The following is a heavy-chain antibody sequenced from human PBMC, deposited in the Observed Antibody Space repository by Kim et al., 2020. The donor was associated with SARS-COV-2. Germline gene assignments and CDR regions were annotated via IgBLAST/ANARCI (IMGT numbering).Heavy chain of an antibody. CDR3: ARESPPKGIYSSQFDY. D-gene: IGHD6-13*01. Sequence: GGSLRLSCAASGFTFSSYAMHWVRQAPGKGLEWVAVISYDGSNKYYADSVKGRFTISRDNSKNTLYLQMNSLRAEDTAVYYCARESPPKGIYSSQFDYWGQGTLVTVSS. CDR2: ISYDGSNK. J-gene: IGHJ4*02. CDR1: GFTFSSYA. V-gene: IGHV3-30-3*01.